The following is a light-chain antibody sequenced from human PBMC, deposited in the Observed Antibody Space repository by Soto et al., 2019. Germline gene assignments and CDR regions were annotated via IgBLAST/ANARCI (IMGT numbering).Light chain of an antibody. CDR3: QQYYSSPFT. V-gene: IGKV4-1*01. J-gene: IGKJ2*01. CDR2: WAS. Sequence: DIVMTQSPDSLAVSLGARATINCKSSQTLLRSSSNGNHLAWFQQKPGQPPKMLIYWASTRDSGVPDRFSGSGSATDFTLTISSLQAEDVAVYYCQQYYSSPFTFGQGTKLEIK. CDR1: QTLLRSSSNGNH.